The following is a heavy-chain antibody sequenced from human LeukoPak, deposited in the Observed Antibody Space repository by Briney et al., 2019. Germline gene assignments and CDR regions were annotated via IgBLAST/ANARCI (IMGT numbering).Heavy chain of an antibody. D-gene: IGHD3-9*01. Sequence: GGSLRLSCAASGFTFSSYAMHWVRQAPGKGLEWVAVISYDGSNKYYADSVKGRFTISRDNSKNTLYLQMNSLRAEDTAVYYCARDWHYDILTGPPDAFDIWGQGTMVTVSS. CDR3: ARDWHYDILTGPPDAFDI. CDR2: ISYDGSNK. CDR1: GFTFSSYA. V-gene: IGHV3-30-3*01. J-gene: IGHJ3*02.